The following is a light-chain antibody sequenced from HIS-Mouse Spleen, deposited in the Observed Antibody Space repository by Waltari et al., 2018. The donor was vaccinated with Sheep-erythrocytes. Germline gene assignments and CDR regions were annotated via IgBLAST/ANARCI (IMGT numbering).Light chain of an antibody. Sequence: SAPTQPRPASASPGQQVTITCTTTSSDDGGCNNVCWYHQHPGKDPKLMMYDVSKRPSGVPDRFSGSKSGNTASLTISGLQAEDEADYYCCSYAGSYNHVFATGTKVTVL. V-gene: IGLV2-11*01. J-gene: IGLJ1*01. CDR1: SSDDGGCNN. CDR3: CSYAGSYNHV. CDR2: DVS.